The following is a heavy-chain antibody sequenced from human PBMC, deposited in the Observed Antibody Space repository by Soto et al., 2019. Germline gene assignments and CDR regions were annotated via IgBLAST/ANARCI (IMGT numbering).Heavy chain of an antibody. CDR1: GFTFNIYG. Sequence: GGSLRLSCASSGFTFNIYGMHWVRQAPDKGLEWVALISYDGSNQYYADSVKGRFTISRDNSKNTLFLQMNSLRADDTAVYYCAKDQASGQGSFDSWGQGTLVTVSS. CDR3: AKDQASGQGSFDS. CDR2: ISYDGSNQ. J-gene: IGHJ4*02. V-gene: IGHV3-30*18.